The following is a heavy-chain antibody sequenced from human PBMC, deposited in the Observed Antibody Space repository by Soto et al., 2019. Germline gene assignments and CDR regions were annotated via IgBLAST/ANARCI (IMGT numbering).Heavy chain of an antibody. CDR3: ARQRGGSWSGYSDF. J-gene: IGHJ4*02. D-gene: IGHD3-3*01. Sequence: PSETLSLTCTVSGGSIASGGYYWTWIRQHPGKGLEWIGEIFHSGSTTYNPSLRSRVTISVDKSKNHFSLNLSSVTAADTAVYYCARQRGGSWSGYSDFWGQGSLVTVSS. V-gene: IGHV4-31*03. CDR2: IFHSGST. CDR1: GGSIASGGYY.